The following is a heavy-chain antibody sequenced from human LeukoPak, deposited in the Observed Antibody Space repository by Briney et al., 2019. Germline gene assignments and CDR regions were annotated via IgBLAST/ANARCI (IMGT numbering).Heavy chain of an antibody. V-gene: IGHV3-48*03. CDR1: RFTFSNYE. J-gene: IGHJ4*02. CDR2: ISSSSSTI. Sequence: GGSLRLSCAASRFTFSNYEMNWVRQAPGKGLEWVSYISSSSSTIYYADSVKGRFTISRDNAKNSLYLQMNSLRAEDTAVYYCARVGYFYASGSDYWGQGTLVTVSS. D-gene: IGHD3-10*01. CDR3: ARVGYFYASGSDY.